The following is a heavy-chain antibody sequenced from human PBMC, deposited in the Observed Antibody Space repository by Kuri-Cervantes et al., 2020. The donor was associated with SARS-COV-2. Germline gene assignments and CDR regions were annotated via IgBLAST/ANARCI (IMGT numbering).Heavy chain of an antibody. CDR1: GFTSSSYG. Sequence: GGSLRLSCAASGFTSSSYGMHWVRQAPGKGLEWVAFIRYDGSNKYYADSVKGRFTISRDNSKNTLYLQMNSLRAEDTAVYYCAKDRSGSYYFFDAFDIWGQGTMVTVSS. V-gene: IGHV3-30*02. CDR2: IRYDGSNK. D-gene: IGHD1-26*01. CDR3: AKDRSGSYYFFDAFDI. J-gene: IGHJ3*02.